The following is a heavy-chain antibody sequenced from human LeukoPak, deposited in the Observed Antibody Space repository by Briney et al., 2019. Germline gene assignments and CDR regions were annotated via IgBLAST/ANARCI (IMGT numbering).Heavy chain of an antibody. D-gene: IGHD3-10*01. CDR2: ITISGTT. Sequence: GGSLRLSCAASGFTVDTKTIYWVRQTPEKGLEWLSAITISGTTYYADSVKGRFTISRDNATNSLYLQMNSLRDEDTALYYCARKGDPSGLGYWGQGTLVTVSS. J-gene: IGHJ4*02. CDR3: ARKGDPSGLGY. V-gene: IGHV3-69-1*02. CDR1: GFTVDTKT.